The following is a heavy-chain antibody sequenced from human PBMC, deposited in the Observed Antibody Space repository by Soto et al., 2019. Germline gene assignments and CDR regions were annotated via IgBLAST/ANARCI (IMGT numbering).Heavy chain of an antibody. Sequence: EVQLVESGGGLVQPGRSLRLSCAASGFTFDDYAMHWVRQAPGKGLEWVSGISWNSGSIGYADSVKGRFTISRDNAKNPLYLQMNSLRAEDTALSYCARSYSSSSRGGAFDIWGQGTMVTVSS. CDR1: GFTFDDYA. D-gene: IGHD6-6*01. CDR2: ISWNSGSI. CDR3: ARSYSSSSRGGAFDI. J-gene: IGHJ3*02. V-gene: IGHV3-9*01.